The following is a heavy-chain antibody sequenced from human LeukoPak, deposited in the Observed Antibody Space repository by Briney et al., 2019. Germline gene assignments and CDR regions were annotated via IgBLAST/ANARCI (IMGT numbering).Heavy chain of an antibody. D-gene: IGHD3-22*01. Sequence: GESLKISCAAPGFLFSDYTMNWVRQAPGKGLEWVSSFSSAGNYEYYADSVRAGFTISRDNAKNSLYLQMNSLRAEDTAVYYCARDLGSRPYDSSGFPPDYWGQGTLVTVSS. CDR3: ARDLGSRPYDSSGFPPDY. CDR2: FSSAGNYE. V-gene: IGHV3-21*01. J-gene: IGHJ4*02. CDR1: GFLFSDYT.